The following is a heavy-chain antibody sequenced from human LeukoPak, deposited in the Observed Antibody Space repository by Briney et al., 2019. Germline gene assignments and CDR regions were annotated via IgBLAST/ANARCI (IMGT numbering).Heavy chain of an antibody. D-gene: IGHD6-13*01. Sequence: RSSETLSLTCTVSGGSISSSSYYWGWIRQPPGKGLEWIGSIYYSGSTYYNPSLKSRVTISVDTSKNQFSLKLSSVTAADTAVYYCARRPGLYSRPNWFDPWGQGTLVTVSS. CDR3: ARRPGLYSRPNWFDP. CDR1: GGSISSSSYY. CDR2: IYYSGST. J-gene: IGHJ5*02. V-gene: IGHV4-39*07.